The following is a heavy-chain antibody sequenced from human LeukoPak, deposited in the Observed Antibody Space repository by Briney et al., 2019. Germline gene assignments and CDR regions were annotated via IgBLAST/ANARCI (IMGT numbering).Heavy chain of an antibody. D-gene: IGHD5-24*01. CDR1: GYTFTDYY. CDR2: ISAYNGNT. CDR3: ASGRVRRDGYNSDFDY. V-gene: IGHV1-18*01. J-gene: IGHJ4*02. Sequence: ASVKVSCKASGYTFTDYYMHWVRQAPGQGLEWMGWISAYNGNTNYAQKLQGRVTMTTDTSTSTAYMELRSLRSDDTAVYYCASGRVRRDGYNSDFDYWGQGTLVTVSS.